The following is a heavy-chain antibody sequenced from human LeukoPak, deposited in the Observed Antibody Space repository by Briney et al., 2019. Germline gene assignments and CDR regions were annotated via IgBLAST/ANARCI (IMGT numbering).Heavy chain of an antibody. CDR2: INHSGST. CDR3: ARVGTGGYYYYYYMDV. D-gene: IGHD2-8*02. Sequence: SETLSLTCAVYGGSFSGYYWSWIRQPPGKGLEWIGEINHSGSTNYNPSLKSRVTISVDTSKNQFSLKLSSVTAADTAVYYCARVGTGGYYYYYYMDVWGKGTTVTVSS. V-gene: IGHV4-34*01. CDR1: GGSFSGYY. J-gene: IGHJ6*03.